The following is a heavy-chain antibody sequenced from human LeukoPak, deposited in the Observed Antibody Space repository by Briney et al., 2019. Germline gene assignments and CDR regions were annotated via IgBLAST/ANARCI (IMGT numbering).Heavy chain of an antibody. Sequence: GGSLRLSCAASGFTLSSYWMHWVRQAPGKGLMWVSRINSDGSSTNYADSVKGRFTISRDKAKNTVYLQMNSLRAEDTAVYYCASLSRIYGMDVWGQGTTVTVSS. D-gene: IGHD5/OR15-5a*01. J-gene: IGHJ6*02. CDR2: INSDGSST. CDR1: GFTLSSYW. CDR3: ASLSRIYGMDV. V-gene: IGHV3-74*01.